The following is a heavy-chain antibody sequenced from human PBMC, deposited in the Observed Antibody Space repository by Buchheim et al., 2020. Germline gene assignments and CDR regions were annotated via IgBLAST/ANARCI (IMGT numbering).Heavy chain of an antibody. J-gene: IGHJ5*02. CDR2: LNHRGTT. V-gene: IGHV4-34*01. D-gene: IGHD2-21*02. Sequence: QVQLQQWGAGLLKPSETLSLTCAVSGGSFSGYYYNWIRQPPGKGLEWIGSLNHRGTTYYNPSLKNRVTIPATVSKKHMSLGLRSVTAADTAVYYCAREPVAVTATLNWFDPWGQGTL. CDR1: GGSFSGYY. CDR3: AREPVAVTATLNWFDP.